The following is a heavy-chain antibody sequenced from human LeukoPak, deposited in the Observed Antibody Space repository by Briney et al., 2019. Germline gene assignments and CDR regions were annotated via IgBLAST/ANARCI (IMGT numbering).Heavy chain of an antibody. J-gene: IGHJ4*02. CDR1: GGSISSGSYY. CDR2: IHTSGST. CDR3: ARGRDGSSYYFDY. V-gene: IGHV4-61*02. Sequence: SETLSLTCTVSGGSISSGSYYWSWIRQPAGKGLEWIGRIHTSGSTNYNPSLKGRVAISVDTSKNQFSLKLSSVTAADTAVYYCARGRDGSSYYFDYWGQGTLVTVSS. D-gene: IGHD1-26*01.